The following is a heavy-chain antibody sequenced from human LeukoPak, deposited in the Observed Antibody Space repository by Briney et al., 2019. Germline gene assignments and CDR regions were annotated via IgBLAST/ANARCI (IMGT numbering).Heavy chain of an antibody. J-gene: IGHJ3*02. D-gene: IGHD3-3*01. Sequence: GGSLRLSCAASGFTFSSYGMHWVRQAPGKGLEWVSAISGSGGSTYYADSVKGRFTISRDNSKNTLYLQMNSLRAEDTAVYYCAKDRAIFGVVIKGSWPDIWGQGTMVTVSS. CDR1: GFTFSSYG. V-gene: IGHV3-23*01. CDR2: ISGSGGST. CDR3: AKDRAIFGVVIKGSWPDI.